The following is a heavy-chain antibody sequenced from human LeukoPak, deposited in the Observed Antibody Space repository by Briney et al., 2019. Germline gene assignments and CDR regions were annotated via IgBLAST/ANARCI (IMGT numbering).Heavy chain of an antibody. CDR1: GFSVVSYY. Sequence: GGSLRLSFAASGFSVVSYYMTWVRQAPGKGLEWVSVIYSGGAAFYTDSVKGRFTISRDGSKKTVYLQMNSLRAEDTAVYYCARGNSPMVGRYYLELWGQGTLVTVSS. CDR2: IYSGGAA. J-gene: IGHJ4*02. V-gene: IGHV3-53*01. D-gene: IGHD4/OR15-4a*01. CDR3: ARGNSPMVGRYYLEL.